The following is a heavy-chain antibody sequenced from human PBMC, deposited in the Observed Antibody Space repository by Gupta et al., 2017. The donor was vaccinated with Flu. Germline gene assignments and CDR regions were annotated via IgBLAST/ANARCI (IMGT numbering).Heavy chain of an antibody. J-gene: IGHJ4*02. Sequence: QVQLQESGSGLVKPSETLSLTCAVSGHSFSRGYYWGWIRQPPGKGLEWIGSVYYSGSTYYNPSLNSRVTISVDRSKNQFYLTLSSVTAADTAVYYCACGRTGCLDYWGQGTLVTVSS. V-gene: IGHV4-38-2*01. D-gene: IGHD1-1*01. CDR1: GHSFSRGYY. CDR3: ACGRTGCLDY. CDR2: VYYSGST.